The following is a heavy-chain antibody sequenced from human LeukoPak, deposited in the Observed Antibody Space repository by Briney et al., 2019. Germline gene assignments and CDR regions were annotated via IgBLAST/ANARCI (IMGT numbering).Heavy chain of an antibody. V-gene: IGHV3-15*01. CDR1: GFTFSNAW. J-gene: IGHJ4*02. Sequence: AGGSLRLSCAASGFTFSNAWMSWVRQAPGKGLEWVGRIKSKTDGGTTDYAAPVKGRFTISRGDSKNTLYLQMNSLKTEDTAVYYCTTAPYYDFWQDYRGQGTLVTVSS. CDR3: TTAPYYDFWQDY. D-gene: IGHD3-3*01. CDR2: IKSKTDGGTT.